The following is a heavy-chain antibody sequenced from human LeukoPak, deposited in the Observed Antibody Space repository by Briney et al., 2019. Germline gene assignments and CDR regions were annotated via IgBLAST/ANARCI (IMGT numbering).Heavy chain of an antibody. CDR1: GGSISSYY. Sequence: SETLSLTCTVSGGSISSYYWSWIRQPPGRGLEWIGYIYYSGSTNYNPSLKSRVTISVDTSKNQFSLKLSSVTAADTAVYYCAATYYYDSSGYVGDYWGQGTLVTVSS. J-gene: IGHJ4*02. CDR2: IYYSGST. D-gene: IGHD3-22*01. CDR3: AATYYYDSSGYVGDY. V-gene: IGHV4-59*08.